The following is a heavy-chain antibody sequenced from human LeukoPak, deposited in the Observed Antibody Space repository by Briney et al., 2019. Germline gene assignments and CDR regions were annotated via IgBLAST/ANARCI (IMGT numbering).Heavy chain of an antibody. CDR1: GFTFSSYE. Sequence: GGSLRLSYAASGFTFSSYEMNWVRQAPGKGLEWVSYISSSGSTIYYADSVKGRFTISRDNAKNSLYLQMNSLRVEDTAAYYCVRGADTGYSSDSWGQGTLVTVSS. CDR2: ISSSGSTI. J-gene: IGHJ4*02. V-gene: IGHV3-48*03. CDR3: VRGADTGYSSDS. D-gene: IGHD3-9*01.